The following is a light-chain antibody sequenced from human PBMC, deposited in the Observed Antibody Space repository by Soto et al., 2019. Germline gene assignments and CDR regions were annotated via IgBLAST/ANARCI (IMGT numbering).Light chain of an antibody. V-gene: IGKV1D-12*01. CDR1: QDINNG. Sequence: DIQVTQSPSSVSASVGDRVTITCRASQDINNGLAWYQQKPGKAPKLLIYTTSNLQSGVPSRFSGSGSGTDFTLTISSLQPEDFATYYCQQANSFPLTFGGGTKVEIK. CDR2: TTS. J-gene: IGKJ4*01. CDR3: QQANSFPLT.